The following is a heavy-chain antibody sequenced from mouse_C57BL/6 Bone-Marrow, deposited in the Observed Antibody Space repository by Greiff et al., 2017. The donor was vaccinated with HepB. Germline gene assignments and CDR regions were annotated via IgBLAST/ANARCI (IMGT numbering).Heavy chain of an antibody. J-gene: IGHJ4*01. CDR3: ARRGY. CDR2: ISSGGSYT. V-gene: IGHV5-6*02. Sequence: EVKLMQSGGDLVKPGGSLKLSCAASGFTFSSYGIPWVLQTPDKRLEWVATISSGGSYTYYPDSVKGRFTISRDNATNTLDLQMSSLKSEDTAMYYWARRGYWGQGTSVTVSS. CDR1: GFTFSSYG.